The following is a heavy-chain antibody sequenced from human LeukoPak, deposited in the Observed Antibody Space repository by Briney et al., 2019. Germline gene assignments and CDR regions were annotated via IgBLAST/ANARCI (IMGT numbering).Heavy chain of an antibody. V-gene: IGHV1-2*04. D-gene: IGHD6-19*01. CDR3: ARAELAVAAPTHFDY. CDR2: INPNSGGT. Sequence: ASVKVSCKASGYAFTGYYMHWVRQAPGQGLEWMGWINPNSGGTNYAQKFQGWVTMTRDTSISTAYMELSRLRSDDTAVYYCARAELAVAAPTHFDYWGQGTLVTVSS. J-gene: IGHJ4*02. CDR1: GYAFTGYY.